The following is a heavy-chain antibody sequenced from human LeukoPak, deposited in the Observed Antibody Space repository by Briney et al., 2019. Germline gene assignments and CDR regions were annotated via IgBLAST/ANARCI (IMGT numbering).Heavy chain of an antibody. CDR1: GFTFSSNW. V-gene: IGHV3-74*01. D-gene: IGHD5-18*01. CDR2: SNEDGSTT. CDR3: ARVVDTAMIFPLWFDP. J-gene: IGHJ5*02. Sequence: PGGSLRLSCAASGFTFSSNWMHWFRQAPGKGLVWVSRSNEDGSTTNYADSVKGRFTISRDNAKNTLYLQMNSLTAEDTAVYYCARVVDTAMIFPLWFDPWGQGTLVTVSS.